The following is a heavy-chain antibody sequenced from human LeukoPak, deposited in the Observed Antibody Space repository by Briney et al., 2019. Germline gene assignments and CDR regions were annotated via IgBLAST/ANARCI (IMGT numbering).Heavy chain of an antibody. Sequence: PGGSLRLSCAASGFTFSSYWMSWVRQAPGKGLEWVANIKQDGSEKYYVDSVKGRFTISRDNAKNSLYLQMNSLRAEDTAVYYCARDGYGDYAGAFDIWGQGTMVTVSS. D-gene: IGHD4-17*01. CDR2: IKQDGSEK. J-gene: IGHJ3*02. V-gene: IGHV3-7*01. CDR3: ARDGYGDYAGAFDI. CDR1: GFTFSSYW.